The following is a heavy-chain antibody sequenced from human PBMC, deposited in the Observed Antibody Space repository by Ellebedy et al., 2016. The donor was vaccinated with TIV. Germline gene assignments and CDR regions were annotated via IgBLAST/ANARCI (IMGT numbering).Heavy chain of an antibody. CDR2: INSDSTAS. Sequence: GESLKISXVGSGFTFSTYSMNWVRQAPGKGLECVSFINSDSTASHHADSVKGRFTVSRDNAKNSLYLQMNNLRADDTALYYCARGAGGGAWLIDSWGQGTLVTVSS. D-gene: IGHD2-21*02. J-gene: IGHJ4*02. V-gene: IGHV3-48*04. CDR3: ARGAGGGAWLIDS. CDR1: GFTFSTYS.